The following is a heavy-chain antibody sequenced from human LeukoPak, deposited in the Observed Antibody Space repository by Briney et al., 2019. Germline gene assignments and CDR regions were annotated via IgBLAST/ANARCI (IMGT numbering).Heavy chain of an antibody. Sequence: PGGSLRLSCAASGFTFSTYAMTWVRQAPGQGLEWVSSISETSSHTFYADSVKGRFTISRDNTKNTLFLQMNSLRVEDTAMYYCAKDFSSSWQFDPWGQGTLVTVSS. V-gene: IGHV3-23*01. CDR3: AKDFSSSWQFDP. CDR2: ISETSSHT. J-gene: IGHJ5*02. CDR1: GFTFSTYA. D-gene: IGHD6-13*01.